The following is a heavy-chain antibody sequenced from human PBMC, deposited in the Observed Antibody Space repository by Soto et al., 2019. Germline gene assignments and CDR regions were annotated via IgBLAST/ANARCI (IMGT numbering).Heavy chain of an antibody. J-gene: IGHJ6*02. CDR1: GYTFTSYG. Sequence: QVQLVQSGAEVKKPGASVKVSCKASGYTFTSYGISWVRQAPGQGLEWMGWISAYNGNTNYAQKLQGRVTMTTDTSTSTAYMELRSLRSDDTAVYYCARDNDRLQLGGNYYYILDVWGQGTTITVSS. CDR3: ARDNDRLQLGGNYYYILDV. D-gene: IGHD4-4*01. V-gene: IGHV1-18*01. CDR2: ISAYNGNT.